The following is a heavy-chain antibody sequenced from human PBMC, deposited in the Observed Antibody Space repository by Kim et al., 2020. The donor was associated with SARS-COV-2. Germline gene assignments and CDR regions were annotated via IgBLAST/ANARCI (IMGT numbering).Heavy chain of an antibody. V-gene: IGHV3-7*01. J-gene: IGHJ3*02. D-gene: IGHD5-18*01. CDR1: GFTFSSYW. CDR3: ARDWEQLWRWLPHDAFDI. CDR2: IKQDGSEK. Sequence: GGSLRLSCAASGFTFSSYWMSWVRQAPGKGLEWVANIKQDGSEKYYVDSVKGRFTISRDNAKNSLYLQMNSLRAEDTAVYYCARDWEQLWRWLPHDAFDIWGQGTMVTVSS.